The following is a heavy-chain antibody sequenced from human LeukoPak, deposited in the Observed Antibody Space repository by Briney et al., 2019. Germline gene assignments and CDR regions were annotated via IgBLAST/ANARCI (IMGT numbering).Heavy chain of an antibody. CDR3: ARADFIDAGPYLIGP. V-gene: IGHV1-2*02. Sequence: ASVRVSCKTSGYSFTDYYIHWVRQAPGQGLELMGCSNTKSGRTSSARKFQGRVTMTRDPSITTVYMELAWLTSADTAIYFCARADFIDAGPYLIGPWGQGTLVTVSS. J-gene: IGHJ5*02. D-gene: IGHD3-3*01. CDR2: SNTKSGRT. CDR1: GYSFTDYY.